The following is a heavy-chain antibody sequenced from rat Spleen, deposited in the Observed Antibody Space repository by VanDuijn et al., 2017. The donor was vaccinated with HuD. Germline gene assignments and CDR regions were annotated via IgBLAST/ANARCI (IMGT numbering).Heavy chain of an antibody. CDR2: ISNGGGKT. CDR1: GFTFSNYY. J-gene: IGHJ2*01. Sequence: EVQLVESGGGLVQPGRSIKLSCAASGFTFSNYYMAWVRQAPTKGLEWVASISNGGGKTYYSDSVKGRFTISKDNAENTLYLQMDSLRFEDKATYYCARRYYSGFYYWGQGVMVTGSS. CDR3: ARRYYSGFYY. V-gene: IGHV5-25*01. D-gene: IGHD1-1*01.